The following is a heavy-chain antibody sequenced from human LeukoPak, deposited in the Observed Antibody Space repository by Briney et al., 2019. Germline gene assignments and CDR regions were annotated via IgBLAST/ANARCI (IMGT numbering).Heavy chain of an antibody. CDR2: IYYSGST. CDR3: ARDEGDWFDP. V-gene: IGHV4-31*03. CDR1: GGSISSGGYY. Sequence: SETLSLTCTVSGGSISSGGYYWNRIRQHPGKGLEWIGYIYYSGSTYYNPSLKSRVTISLDTSKNQFSLKLSSVTAADTAVYYCARDEGDWFDPWGQGTLVTVSS. J-gene: IGHJ5*02.